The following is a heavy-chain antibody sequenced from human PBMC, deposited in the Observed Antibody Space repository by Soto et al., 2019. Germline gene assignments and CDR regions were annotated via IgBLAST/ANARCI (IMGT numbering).Heavy chain of an antibody. CDR3: ARPSTDYYDSSALGY. CDR2: ISYDGSNK. V-gene: IGHV3-30-3*01. CDR1: GFTFSSYA. D-gene: IGHD3-22*01. Sequence: GGSLRLSCAASGFTFSSYAMHWVRQAPGKGLEWVAVISYDGSNKYYADSVKGRFTISRDNSKNTLYLQMNSLRAEDTAVYYCARPSTDYYDSSALGYWGQGTLVTVSS. J-gene: IGHJ4*02.